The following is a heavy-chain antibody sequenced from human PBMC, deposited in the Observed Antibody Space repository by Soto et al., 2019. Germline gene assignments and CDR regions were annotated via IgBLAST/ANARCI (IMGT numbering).Heavy chain of an antibody. CDR1: GGSISSGDYY. D-gene: IGHD3-3*01. CDR2: IYYSGST. J-gene: IGHJ6*02. V-gene: IGHV4-30-4*01. CDR3: ARDRSGYDYYYGMDV. Sequence: QVQLQESGPGLVKPSQTLSLTCTVSGGSISSGDYYWSWIRQPPGKGLEWIGYIYYSGSTYYNPSLQSRVTISVDTSKNQFSLKLSSVTAADTAVYYCARDRSGYDYYYGMDVWGQGTTVTVSS.